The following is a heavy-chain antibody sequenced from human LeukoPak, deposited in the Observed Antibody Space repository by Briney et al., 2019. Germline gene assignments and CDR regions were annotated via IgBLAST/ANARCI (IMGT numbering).Heavy chain of an antibody. J-gene: IGHJ4*02. CDR1: GGSISSYY. D-gene: IGHD3-10*01. CDR2: IYYSGST. Sequence: SETLSLTCTVSGGSISSYYWSWIRQPPGKGLEWIGYIYYSGSTNYNPSLKSRVTISVDTSKNQFSLKLSSVTAADTAVYYCARLGRYYYGSGSYYTEDYWGQGTLVTVSS. CDR3: ARLGRYYYGSGSYYTEDY. V-gene: IGHV4-59*08.